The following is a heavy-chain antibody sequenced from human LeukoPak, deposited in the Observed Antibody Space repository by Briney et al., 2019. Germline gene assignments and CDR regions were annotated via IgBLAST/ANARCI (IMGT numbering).Heavy chain of an antibody. Sequence: VASVKVSCKTPGGTFNSYAISWVRQAPGQGLEWMGGIIAIFRTANYAQKFQGRVTITADVFMSTVYMELSSLRSEDTAVYYCARHSGYHSTTHLDYWGQGTLVTVSS. D-gene: IGHD3-22*01. CDR2: IIAIFRTA. CDR3: ARHSGYHSTTHLDY. J-gene: IGHJ4*02. V-gene: IGHV1-69*13. CDR1: GGTFNSYA.